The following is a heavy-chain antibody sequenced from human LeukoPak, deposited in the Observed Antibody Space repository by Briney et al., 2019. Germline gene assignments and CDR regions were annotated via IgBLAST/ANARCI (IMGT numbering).Heavy chain of an antibody. J-gene: IGHJ4*02. CDR1: GYTFTSYY. CDR3: ARVFSSSGYGY. V-gene: IGHV1-46*01. Sequence: ASVKVSCKASGYTFTSYYMHWVRQAPGQGLEWMGIINPSGGSTSYAQKFQGRVTMTGDTSTSTVYMEPSSLRSEDTAVYYCARVFSSSGYGYWGQGTLVTVSS. D-gene: IGHD3-22*01. CDR2: INPSGGST.